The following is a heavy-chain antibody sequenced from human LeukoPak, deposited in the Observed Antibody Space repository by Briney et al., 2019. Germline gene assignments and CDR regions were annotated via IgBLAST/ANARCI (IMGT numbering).Heavy chain of an antibody. CDR1: GFTFSSYA. J-gene: IGHJ4*02. Sequence: PGGSLRLSCAASGFTFSSYAMSWVRQAPGKGLEGVSAISGSGGSTYYADSVKGRFTISRDNSKNTLYLQMNSLRAEDTAVYYCARAAAGTHDFDYWGQGTLVTVSP. D-gene: IGHD6-13*01. CDR3: ARAAAGTHDFDY. CDR2: ISGSGGST. V-gene: IGHV3-23*01.